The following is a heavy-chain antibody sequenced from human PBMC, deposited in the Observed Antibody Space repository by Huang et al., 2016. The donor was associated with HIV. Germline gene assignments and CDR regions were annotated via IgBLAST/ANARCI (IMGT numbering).Heavy chain of an antibody. J-gene: IGHJ4*02. CDR1: GGSFSGYY. CDR2: INHSGST. V-gene: IGHV4-34*01. Sequence: QVQLQQWGAGVLKPSETLSLTCAVYGGSFSGYYWSWIRQSPGKGLEWIGEINHSGSTHYNPSLKSRVTMSVDTSKNQFSLKLSSVTAADTAVYYCASLFFDYWGQGILVTVSS. CDR3: ASLFFDY.